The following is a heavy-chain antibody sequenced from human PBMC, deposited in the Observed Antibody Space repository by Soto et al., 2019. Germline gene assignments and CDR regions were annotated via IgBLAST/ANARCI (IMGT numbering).Heavy chain of an antibody. D-gene: IGHD5-18*01. J-gene: IGHJ4*02. V-gene: IGHV3-15*01. CDR2: IKSKTDGGTT. Sequence: GGSLRLSCAASGFTFTDAWMSWVRQAPGKGLEWVGRIKSKTDGGTTDHAAPVKGRLSISREDSKNTLYLQMTDLKSEDTAVYYCTTSSPLYSYGQHDYWGRGTLVTVSS. CDR3: TTSSPLYSYGQHDY. CDR1: GFTFTDAW.